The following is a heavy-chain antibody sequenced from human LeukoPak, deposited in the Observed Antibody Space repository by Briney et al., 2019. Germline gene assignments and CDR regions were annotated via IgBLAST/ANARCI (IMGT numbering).Heavy chain of an antibody. CDR1: GGSISSYY. CDR2: IYYSGST. J-gene: IGHJ4*02. CDR3: ARGWLQFLY. D-gene: IGHD5-24*01. V-gene: IGHV4-59*01. Sequence: SETLSLTCTGSGGSISSYYWSWIRQPPAKGLEWIGYIYYSGSTNYNPSLKSRVTISVDTSKNQFSLKLSSVTAADTAVYYCARGWLQFLYWGQGTLVTVSS.